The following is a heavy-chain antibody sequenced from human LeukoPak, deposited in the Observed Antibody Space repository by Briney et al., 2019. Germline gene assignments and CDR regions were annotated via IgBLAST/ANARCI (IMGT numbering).Heavy chain of an antibody. D-gene: IGHD3-9*01. Sequence: GGSLCLSCAASGFTFSNYAMSWVRQAPGKGLEWVSAISGSGGSTYYADSVKGRFTISRDNSKNTLYLQMNSLRAEDTAVYYCAKGVYILIGYPIDYWGERPLLTVSS. J-gene: IGHJ4*02. CDR1: GFTFSNYA. CDR3: AKGVYILIGYPIDY. V-gene: IGHV3-23*01. CDR2: ISGSGGST.